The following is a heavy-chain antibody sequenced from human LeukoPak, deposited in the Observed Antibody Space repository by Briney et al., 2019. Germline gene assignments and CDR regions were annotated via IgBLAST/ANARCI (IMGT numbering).Heavy chain of an antibody. CDR1: GYTFTGHD. CDR3: VRDRHTVAVAATLDY. V-gene: IGHV1-2*02. D-gene: IGHD6-19*01. J-gene: IGHJ4*02. CDR2: INPNSGDT. Sequence: ASVKVSCKASGYTFTGHDLHWVRQAPGQGLEWMGWINPNSGDTKYAQNFQGRVTMARDTSITTTYMELSSLRSDDTAVYYCVRDRHTVAVAATLDYWGQGTLVIASS.